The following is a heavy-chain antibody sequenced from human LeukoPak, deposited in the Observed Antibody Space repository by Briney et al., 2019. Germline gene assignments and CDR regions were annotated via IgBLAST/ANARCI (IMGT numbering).Heavy chain of an antibody. V-gene: IGHV4-39*07. D-gene: IGHD6-13*01. Sequence: SETLSLTCTVSGDSIRSINYYCGWIRRPRGGGQEWNESIYYSGSTYYDPSLKSRVTISVDTSKNRFSLKLSSVTAADTAVYYCASGGSSSWYRGWFDPWGQGTLVTVSS. CDR1: GDSIRSINYY. CDR3: ASGGSSSWYRGWFDP. CDR2: IYYSGST. J-gene: IGHJ5*02.